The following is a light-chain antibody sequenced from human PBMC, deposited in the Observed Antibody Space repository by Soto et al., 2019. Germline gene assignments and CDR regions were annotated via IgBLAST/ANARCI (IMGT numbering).Light chain of an antibody. CDR2: GAS. J-gene: IGKJ4*01. CDR3: QQYGSSPLT. CDR1: QIVSSSY. V-gene: IGKV3-20*01. Sequence: EIVLTQSPGTLSLSPGERATLSCRASQIVSSSYLACYQQKPGQAPRLLINGASSRATGIPDRFSGSGSGTDFTLTISRLEAEDFVVDYCQQYGSSPLTFGGGTKVELK.